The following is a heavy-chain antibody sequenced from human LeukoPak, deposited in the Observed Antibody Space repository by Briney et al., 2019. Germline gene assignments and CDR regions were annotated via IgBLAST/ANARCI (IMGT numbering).Heavy chain of an antibody. CDR2: ISSSNSTI. V-gene: IGHV3-48*01. CDR3: ARVRYFDWLLMGWFDP. D-gene: IGHD3-9*01. CDR1: GFTFSSYS. Sequence: GGSLRLSCAASGFTFSSYSMNWVRQAPGKGLEWVSYISSSNSTIYYADSVKGRFTISRDNAKNSLYLQMNSLRAEDTAVYYCARVRYFDWLLMGWFDPWGQGTLVTVSS. J-gene: IGHJ5*02.